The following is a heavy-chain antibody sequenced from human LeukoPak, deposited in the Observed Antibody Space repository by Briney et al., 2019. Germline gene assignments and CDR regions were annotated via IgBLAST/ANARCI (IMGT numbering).Heavy chain of an antibody. Sequence: SETLSLTCSVSGDSISSYYWSWIRQPAGKGLEWVGRVYASGSTNFNPSLKSRVTMSVDTSKSQFSLKLSSVTAADTAVYFCARGRFCSADICSGGDAFDIWGQGTMVSVSS. D-gene: IGHD3-3*01. CDR3: ARGRFCSADICSGGDAFDI. J-gene: IGHJ3*02. CDR2: VYASGST. V-gene: IGHV4-4*07. CDR1: GDSISSYY.